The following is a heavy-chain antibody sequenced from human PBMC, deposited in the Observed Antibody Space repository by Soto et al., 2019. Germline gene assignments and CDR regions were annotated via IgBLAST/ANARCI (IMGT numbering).Heavy chain of an antibody. D-gene: IGHD3-22*01. CDR1: CGSISSSSYY. J-gene: IGHJ4*02. V-gene: IGHV4-39*01. CDR2: FHYSGST. Sequence: SETLSLTCTVSCGSISSSSYYWDWIRQPPGKGLEWIGSFHYSGSTYYNPSLKSRVTISVDTSKNQFSLKLSSVTAADTAVYYCARSIRYYSDSSGYPDYWGQGTLVTVSS. CDR3: ARSIRYYSDSSGYPDY.